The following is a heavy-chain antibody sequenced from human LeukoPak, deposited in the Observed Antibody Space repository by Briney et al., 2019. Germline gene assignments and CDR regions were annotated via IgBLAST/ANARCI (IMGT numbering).Heavy chain of an antibody. CDR2: MNPNSGNT. D-gene: IGHD4-11*01. CDR1: GYTFTNYD. V-gene: IGHV1-8*01. Sequence: ASVKVSCKASGYTFTNYDINWVRQATGQGLEWMGWMNPNSGNTGYAQKFQGRVTITTDESTSTAYMELSSLRSEDTAVYYCATREVTTWDYYYYMDVWGKGTTVTVSS. CDR3: ATREVTTWDYYYYMDV. J-gene: IGHJ6*03.